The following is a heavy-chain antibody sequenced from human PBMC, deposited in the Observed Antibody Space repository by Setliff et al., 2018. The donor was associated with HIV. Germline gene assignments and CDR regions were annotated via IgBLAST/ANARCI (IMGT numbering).Heavy chain of an antibody. J-gene: IGHJ6*03. Sequence: ASVKVSCKASGYTFTTYYIHWVRRAPGQGLEWLAVINPGGGNTNYAQKFQGRVTVTRDTSTSTVYMELSSLPSDDTAVYYCARGLRGVVKGRYYYMDVWGKGTTVTVSS. CDR3: ARGLRGVVKGRYYYMDV. D-gene: IGHD3-10*01. V-gene: IGHV1-46*01. CDR2: INPGGGNT. CDR1: GYTFTTYY.